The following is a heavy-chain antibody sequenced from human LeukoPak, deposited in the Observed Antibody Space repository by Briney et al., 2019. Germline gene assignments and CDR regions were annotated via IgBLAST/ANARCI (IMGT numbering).Heavy chain of an antibody. CDR2: IDPSDSYT. D-gene: IGHD6-19*01. CDR1: GYSFTSYW. V-gene: IGHV5-10-1*01. Sequence: GESLKTSCKGSGYSFTSYWISWVRQMPGRGLEWMGRIDPSDSYTNYSPSFQGHVTISADKSINTAYLQWSSLRASDTAMYYCAISLIAVADPFYFDYWGQGTLVTVSS. J-gene: IGHJ4*02. CDR3: AISLIAVADPFYFDY.